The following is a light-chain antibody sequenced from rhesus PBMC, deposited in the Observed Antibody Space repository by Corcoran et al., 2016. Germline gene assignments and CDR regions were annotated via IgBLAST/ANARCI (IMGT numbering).Light chain of an antibody. CDR1: ENVNNF. CDR2: KAS. J-gene: IGKJ4*01. CDR3: PQNYGTPLT. Sequence: DIQMTQSPSSLSASVGDRVTITCRASENVNNFLNWYQQKRGKAPNLLLYKASTLQIGVPSRFSGSGSGTDYPFTISSLRSEDGGTYYIPQNYGTPLTFGGGTKVAIK. V-gene: IGKV1-74*01.